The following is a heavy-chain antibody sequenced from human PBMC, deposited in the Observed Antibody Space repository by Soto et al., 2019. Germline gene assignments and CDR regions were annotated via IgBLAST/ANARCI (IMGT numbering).Heavy chain of an antibody. D-gene: IGHD3-10*01. CDR1: GFRLGKNA. J-gene: IGHJ5*02. CDR2: IHGGGAGP. CDR3: ARDAGTTNGEWDWFDP. V-gene: IGHV3-23*01. Sequence: EEQLLESGGGLAQPGGSLRLSCVASGFRLGKNAMNWVRQAPGKGLEWVSSIHGGGAGPFYADSVKGRFPVSRDDSKEALELQMNSLIVDETAVYFCARDAGTTNGEWDWFDPWGQGNLVTVSS.